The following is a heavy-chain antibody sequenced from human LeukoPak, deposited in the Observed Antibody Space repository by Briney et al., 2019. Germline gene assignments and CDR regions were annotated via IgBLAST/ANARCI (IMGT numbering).Heavy chain of an antibody. Sequence: KTGESLKISCKGSGYSLTSYWIGWVRQMPGKGLEWMGIIYPGDSDTRYSPSFQGQVTISADKSISTAYLQWSSLKASDTAMYYCARQSYGSGSYYNGDAFDIWGQGTMVTVSS. J-gene: IGHJ3*02. D-gene: IGHD3-10*01. CDR1: GYSLTSYW. CDR2: IYPGDSDT. CDR3: ARQSYGSGSYYNGDAFDI. V-gene: IGHV5-51*01.